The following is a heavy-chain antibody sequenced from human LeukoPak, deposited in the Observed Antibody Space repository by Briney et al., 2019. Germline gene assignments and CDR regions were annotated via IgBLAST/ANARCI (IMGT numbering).Heavy chain of an antibody. CDR1: GGSFSGYY. CDR2: INWNGGST. CDR3: ARDVYSSGWYSDY. V-gene: IGHV3-20*04. J-gene: IGHJ4*02. Sequence: ETLSLTCAVYGGSFSGYYWSWVRQAPGKGLEWVSGINWNGGSTGYADSVKGRFTISRDNAKNSLYLQMNSLRAEDTALYYCARDVYSSGWYSDYWGQGTLVTVSS. D-gene: IGHD6-19*01.